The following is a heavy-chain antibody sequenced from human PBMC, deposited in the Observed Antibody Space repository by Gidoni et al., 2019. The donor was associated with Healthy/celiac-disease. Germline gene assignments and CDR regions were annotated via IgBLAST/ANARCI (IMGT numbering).Heavy chain of an antibody. V-gene: IGHV1-2*04. CDR1: GYTFTGYY. CDR2: INPNSGGT. CDR3: ARADRWGRQQLVGLMDYFDY. J-gene: IGHJ4*02. Sequence: QVQLVQSGAEVKKPGASVKVSCKASGYTFTGYYMHWVRQAPGQGLEWMGWINPNSGGTNYAQKFQGWVTMTRDTSISTAYMELSRLRSDDTAVYYCARADRWGRQQLVGLMDYFDYWGQGTLVTVSS. D-gene: IGHD6-13*01.